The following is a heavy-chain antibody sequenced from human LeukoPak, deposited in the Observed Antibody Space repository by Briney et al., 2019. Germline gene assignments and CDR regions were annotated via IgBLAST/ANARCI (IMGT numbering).Heavy chain of an antibody. CDR1: GFTFSSYG. D-gene: IGHD3-10*01. CDR2: ISYDGGNK. CDR3: AKEGRYYGQLDY. V-gene: IGHV3-30*18. J-gene: IGHJ4*02. Sequence: GGSLRLSCAASGFTFSSYGMHWVRQAPGKGLEWVAVISYDGGNKYYADSVKGRFTISRDNSKNTLYLQMNSLRAEDTAVYYCAKEGRYYGQLDYWGQGTLVTVSS.